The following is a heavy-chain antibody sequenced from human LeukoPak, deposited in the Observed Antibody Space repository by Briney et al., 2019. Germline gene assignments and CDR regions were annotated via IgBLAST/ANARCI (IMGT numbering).Heavy chain of an antibody. CDR1: GFSFRTYW. CDR2: ISGSGGST. J-gene: IGHJ5*02. V-gene: IGHV3-23*01. CDR3: AKDLGVAAAPNWFDP. D-gene: IGHD6-13*01. Sequence: PGGSLRLSCAASGFSFRTYWMSWVRQAPGKGLEWVSAISGSGGSTYYADSVKGRFTISRDNSKNTLYLQMNSLRAEDTAVYYCAKDLGVAAAPNWFDPWGQGTLVTVSS.